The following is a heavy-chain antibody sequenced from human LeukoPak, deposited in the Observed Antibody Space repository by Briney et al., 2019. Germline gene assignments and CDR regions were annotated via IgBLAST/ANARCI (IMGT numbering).Heavy chain of an antibody. V-gene: IGHV4-34*01. D-gene: IGHD3-10*01. CDR1: GGSFSGYY. CDR3: ARRPRGSGPVEPFDY. J-gene: IGHJ4*02. Sequence: SETLSLTCAVYGGSFSGYYWSWIRQPPGKGLEWIGEINHSGSTNYNPSLKSRVTISVDTSKNQFSLKLSSVTAADTAVYYCARRPRGSGPVEPFDYWGQGTLVAVSS. CDR2: INHSGST.